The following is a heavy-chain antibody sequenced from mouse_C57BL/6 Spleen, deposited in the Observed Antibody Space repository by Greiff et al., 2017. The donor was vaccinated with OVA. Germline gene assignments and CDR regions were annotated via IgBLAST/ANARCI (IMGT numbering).Heavy chain of an antibody. Sequence: QVQLQQSGPELVKPGASVKISCKASGYAFSSSWMNWVQQRPGKGLEWIGRIYPGDGDTNYNGKFKGQATLTADKASSTAYMQLSSLTSEDSAVYFCVWGSYHYYAMDYWGQGTSVTVSS. CDR2: IYPGDGDT. J-gene: IGHJ4*01. D-gene: IGHD2-10*01. CDR3: VWGSYHYYAMDY. CDR1: GYAFSSSW. V-gene: IGHV1-82*01.